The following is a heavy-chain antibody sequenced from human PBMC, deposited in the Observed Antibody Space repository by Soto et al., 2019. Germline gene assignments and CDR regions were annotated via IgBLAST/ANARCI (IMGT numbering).Heavy chain of an antibody. Sequence: GASVKVSCTTSGYTFSNYGINWVRQAPGQGLEWMGWISGYNGNTNYAQTVQGRVTMTTDTSTGTVYMELGSLKSDDTAIYYCSRFIMVGGWFDPNYYHGMDVWGQGPSVTVSS. CDR2: ISGYNGNT. CDR1: GYTFSNYG. J-gene: IGHJ6*02. CDR3: SRFIMVGGWFDPNYYHGMDV. V-gene: IGHV1-18*01. D-gene: IGHD6-19*01.